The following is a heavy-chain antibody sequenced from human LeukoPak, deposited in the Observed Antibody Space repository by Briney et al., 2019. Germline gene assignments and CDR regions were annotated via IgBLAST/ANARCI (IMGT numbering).Heavy chain of an antibody. CDR3: ASSSGWLRVYFDY. CDR2: ISSSGSTI. Sequence: GRSLRLSCAASGFNFSSYEMNWVRQAPGKGLEWVSYISSSGSTIYYADSVKGRFTISRDNAKNSLYLQMNSLRAEDTAVYYCASSSGWLRVYFDYWGQGTLVTVSS. J-gene: IGHJ4*02. V-gene: IGHV3-48*03. CDR1: GFNFSSYE. D-gene: IGHD6-19*01.